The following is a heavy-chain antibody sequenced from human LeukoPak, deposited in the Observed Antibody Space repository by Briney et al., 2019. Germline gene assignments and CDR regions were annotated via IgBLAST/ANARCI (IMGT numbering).Heavy chain of an antibody. CDR2: IGSNGGST. D-gene: IGHD3-10*01. V-gene: IGHV3-64*01. CDR1: GFTFSNYG. CDR3: AGGAGTYSPDY. Sequence: GGSLRLSCTTSGFTFSNYGMHWVRQAPGKGLEYVSGIGSNGGSTYYANSVKGRFTISRDKSKNTLYLQMGSLRAEDMAVYYCAGGAGTYSPDYWGQGTLVTVSS. J-gene: IGHJ4*02.